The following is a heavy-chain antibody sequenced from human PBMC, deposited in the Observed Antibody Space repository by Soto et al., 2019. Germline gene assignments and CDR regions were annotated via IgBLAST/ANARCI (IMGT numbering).Heavy chain of an antibody. CDR2: IYYSGST. CDR3: ATDSGSGSYSYNYFDP. D-gene: IGHD3-10*01. J-gene: IGHJ5*02. Sequence: SETLSLTCTVSGGSISGYYWNWIRQPPGKGLEWIGYIYYSGSTNYNPSLKSRVTISIDTPKNQLSLKLNSVTAADTAVYYCATDSGSGSYSYNYFDPWGQGTLVTVSS. CDR1: GGSISGYY. V-gene: IGHV4-59*01.